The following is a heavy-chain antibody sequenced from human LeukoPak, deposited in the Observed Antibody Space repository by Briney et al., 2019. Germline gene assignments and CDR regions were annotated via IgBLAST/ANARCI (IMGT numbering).Heavy chain of an antibody. V-gene: IGHV5-51*01. CDR2: IYPGDSDT. J-gene: IGHJ5*02. CDR3: ARHPLVGTGYSSSWYPTPWFDP. Sequence: GESLKISCKGSGYSFTSYWIGWVRQMPGKGLEWMGIIYPGDSDTRYSPSFQGQVTISADKSISTAYLQWSSLKASDTAMYYCARHPLVGTGYSSSWYPTPWFDPWGQGTLVTVSS. D-gene: IGHD6-13*01. CDR1: GYSFTSYW.